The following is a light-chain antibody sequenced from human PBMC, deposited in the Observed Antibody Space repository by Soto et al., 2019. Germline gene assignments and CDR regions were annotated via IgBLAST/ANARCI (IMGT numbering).Light chain of an antibody. V-gene: IGKV3-15*01. CDR2: SAS. CDR1: QNIDTK. CDR3: QQYKEWRT. Sequence: IVMVQSPATLSVSPGESVIHSCRASQNIDTKLAWYRQRPGQAPRLLIYSASIRATGIPARFSGSGSGTEFTLTTSGLQSEDFAFYYCQQYKEWRTFGQGTNVDI. J-gene: IGKJ1*01.